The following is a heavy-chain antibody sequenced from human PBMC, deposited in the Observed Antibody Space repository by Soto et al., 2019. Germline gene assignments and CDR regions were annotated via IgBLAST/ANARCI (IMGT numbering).Heavy chain of an antibody. CDR1: GFTFRNYD. V-gene: IGHV3-13*05. CDR3: ARTDRDFYGLDV. CDR2: ISAAGDP. Sequence: ESGGGLVQPGGSLRLSCEASGFTFRNYDMHWVRQGTGKGLEWVSGISAAGDPDYADSVEGRFSLSRENAQNSFFLQMNSLRVGDTAVYYCARTDRDFYGLDVWGQGKTVIVSS. J-gene: IGHJ6*02.